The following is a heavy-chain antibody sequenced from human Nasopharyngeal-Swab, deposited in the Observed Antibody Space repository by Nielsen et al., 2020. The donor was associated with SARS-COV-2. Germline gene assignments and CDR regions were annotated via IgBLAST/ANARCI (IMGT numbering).Heavy chain of an antibody. D-gene: IGHD3-3*01. V-gene: IGHV3-9*01. CDR1: GFTFKDYG. CDR2: ITWNSGSI. J-gene: IGHJ4*02. CDR3: AKDIWVWQFLASMDY. Sequence: SLKISCTASGFTFKDYGMSWVRQVPGKGLEWVSGITWNSGSIGYSESVKGRFTISRDNAKNSLYLQMNSLRPEDTAVYYCAKDIWVWQFLASMDYWGQGTLITVSS.